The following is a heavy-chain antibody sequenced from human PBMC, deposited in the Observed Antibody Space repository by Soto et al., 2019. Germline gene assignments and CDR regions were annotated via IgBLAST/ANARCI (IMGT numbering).Heavy chain of an antibody. J-gene: IGHJ3*02. D-gene: IGHD3-3*01. CDR2: IIGSGGST. CDR3: AREGARGFFALFAFDI. V-gene: IGHV3-23*01. CDR1: YFTIGNYA. Sequence: PGGAMRLCKAAGYFTIGNYAISWGRQAGEKGLEWVLDIIGSGGSTYYDDSVTRRFTITRANTKNTPYLKMNSLRAEDTAVYYSAREGARGFFALFAFDIWGQGTMVTVSS.